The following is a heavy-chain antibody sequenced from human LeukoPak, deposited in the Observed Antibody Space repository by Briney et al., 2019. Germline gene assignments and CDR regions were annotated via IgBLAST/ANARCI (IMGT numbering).Heavy chain of an antibody. CDR3: VGEDKY. CDR1: GLSVSTTY. D-gene: IGHD2-15*01. CDR2: IYSGGGT. Sequence: PGGSLRLSCAASGLSVSTTYMTWVRQAPGKGLEWVSVIYSGGGTNYADSMKGRFRISRDNPKNTLYLQMNSLRAEDTAVYYCVGEDKYWGQGTLVTVSS. J-gene: IGHJ4*02. V-gene: IGHV3-53*01.